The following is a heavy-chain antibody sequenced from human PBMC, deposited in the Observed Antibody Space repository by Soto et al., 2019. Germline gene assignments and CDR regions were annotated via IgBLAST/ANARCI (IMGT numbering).Heavy chain of an antibody. CDR3: GRDFCAHDCCGRRIYYLHV. CDR1: GFTFSSYS. J-gene: IGHJ6*02. Sequence: PGGSLRLSCAASGFTFSSYSMNWVRQAPGKGLEWVSSISSSSSYIYYADSVKGRFTISRDNAKNSLSLQMNSLRAEDTAVYYCGRDFCAHDCCGRRIYYLHVWGQGTMVTVSS. V-gene: IGHV3-21*01. CDR2: ISSSSSYI. D-gene: IGHD2-21*01.